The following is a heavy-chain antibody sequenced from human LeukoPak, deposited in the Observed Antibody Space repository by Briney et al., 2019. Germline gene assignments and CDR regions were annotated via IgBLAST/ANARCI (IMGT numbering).Heavy chain of an antibody. J-gene: IGHJ4*02. D-gene: IGHD2-15*01. Sequence: SETQSLTCTISGGSITSYYWTWIRQPAEKGVEWIGRIYTSGSTNYNPSLKSRVTMSLDTSKNQFSLNLRSVTAADTAVYYCARNIGSSLGYWGQGTLVTVSS. CDR2: IYTSGST. V-gene: IGHV4-4*07. CDR1: GGSITSYY. CDR3: ARNIGSSLGY.